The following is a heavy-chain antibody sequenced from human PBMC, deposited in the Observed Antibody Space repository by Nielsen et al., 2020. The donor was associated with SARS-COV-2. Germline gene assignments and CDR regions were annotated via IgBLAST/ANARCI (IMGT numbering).Heavy chain of an antibody. V-gene: IGHV3-9*01. CDR2: ISWNSGSI. CDR3: AKDYTPAYSSGWFDY. Sequence: GGSLRLSCAASGFTFDDYAMHWVRQAPGKGLEWVSGISWNSGSIDYADSVKGRFTISRDNAKNSLYLQMNSLRAEDTALYYCAKDYTPAYSSGWFDYWGQGTLVTVSS. J-gene: IGHJ4*02. D-gene: IGHD6-19*01. CDR1: GFTFDDYA.